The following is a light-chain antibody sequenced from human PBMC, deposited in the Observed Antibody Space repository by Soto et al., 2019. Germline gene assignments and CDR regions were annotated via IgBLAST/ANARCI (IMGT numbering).Light chain of an antibody. CDR1: SSDVGGYNY. Sequence: SALTQPASVSASRGQSISISCTRTSSDVGGYNYVYWYQSHPGTAPKPMIYEVSNRPSGVSNRFSGSKSGNTASLTISGLPAADEADYYCSSYTGSSTLDVFGTGTKVTVL. J-gene: IGLJ1*01. V-gene: IGLV2-14*01. CDR3: SSYTGSSTLDV. CDR2: EVS.